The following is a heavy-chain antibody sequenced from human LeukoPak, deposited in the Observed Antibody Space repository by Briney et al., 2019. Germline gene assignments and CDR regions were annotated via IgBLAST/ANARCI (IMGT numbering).Heavy chain of an antibody. CDR1: GLTLSNVW. CDR3: ARDTSSGYYYYYGMDV. J-gene: IGHJ6*02. CDR2: ISSSSSYI. V-gene: IGHV3-21*01. Sequence: PGGSLRLSCAVSGLTLSNVWMNWVRQAPGKGLEWVSSISSSSSYIYYADSVKGRFTTSRDNAKNSLYLQMNSLRAEDTAVYYCARDTSSGYYYYYGMDVWGQGTTVTVSS. D-gene: IGHD6-19*01.